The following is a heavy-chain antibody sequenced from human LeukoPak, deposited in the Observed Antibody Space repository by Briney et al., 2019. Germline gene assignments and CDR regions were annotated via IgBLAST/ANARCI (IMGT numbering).Heavy chain of an antibody. J-gene: IGHJ3*02. D-gene: IGHD2-2*01. Sequence: GGSLRLSWAASGFTFSSYSMNWVRQAPGKGLEWVAVISYDGSNKYYADSVKGRFTISRDNSKNTLYLQMNSLRAEDTAVYYCARWGLVPAALKGENAFDIWGQGTMVTVSS. V-gene: IGHV3-30*03. CDR1: GFTFSSYS. CDR2: ISYDGSNK. CDR3: ARWGLVPAALKGENAFDI.